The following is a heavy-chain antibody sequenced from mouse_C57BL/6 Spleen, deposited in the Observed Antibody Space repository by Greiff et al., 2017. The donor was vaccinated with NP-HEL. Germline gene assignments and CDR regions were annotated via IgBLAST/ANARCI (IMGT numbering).Heavy chain of an antibody. Sequence: QVQLQQPGSELVKAGASVKMSCKASGYTFTSYWMHWVKQRLGQGLEWFAETNPTNGRTYYNEKFKSKATLTVDKSSSTSYMLLSGPTFEDSAVYYCARIKTRVATYFDYWVQGTTLTVSS. CDR3: ARIKTRVATYFDY. D-gene: IGHD1-1*01. CDR2: TNPTNGRT. J-gene: IGHJ2*01. CDR1: GYTFTSYW. V-gene: IGHV1S81*02.